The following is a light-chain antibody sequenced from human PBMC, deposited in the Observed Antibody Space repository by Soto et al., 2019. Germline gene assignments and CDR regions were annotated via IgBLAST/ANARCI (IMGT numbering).Light chain of an antibody. CDR1: ELPKKY. Sequence: SYELTQPPSVSVSPGQTARITCSGDELPKKYVYWHQQKAGQAPVLVIYEDSERPSGIPERFSGSRSGTMATLTISGAQVEDEAEYYCYSTDIGANRGVFGGGTQLTVL. J-gene: IGLJ3*02. CDR3: YSTDIGANRGV. CDR2: EDS. V-gene: IGLV3-10*01.